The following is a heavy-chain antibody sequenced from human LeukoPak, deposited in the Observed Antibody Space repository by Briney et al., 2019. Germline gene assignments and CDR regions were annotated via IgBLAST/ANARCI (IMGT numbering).Heavy chain of an antibody. V-gene: IGHV3-7*01. CDR1: GSTFSSYW. J-gene: IGHJ4*02. D-gene: IGHD3-10*01. CDR2: IKQDGSEK. CDR3: ARDPGYYGSGSFVD. Sequence: PGGSLRLSCEASGSTFSSYWMTRVRQAPGKGLEWVANIKQDGSEKYYVDSVKGRFSISRDNAKNSLSLQMNSLRAEDTAFYYCARDPGYYGSGSFVDWGQGTLVTVSS.